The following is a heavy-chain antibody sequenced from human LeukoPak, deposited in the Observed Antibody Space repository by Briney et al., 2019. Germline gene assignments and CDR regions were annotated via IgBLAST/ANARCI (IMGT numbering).Heavy chain of an antibody. CDR1: GGTFSSYA. Sequence: SVKVSCKASGGTFSSYAISWVRQAPGQGLEWMGRIILIFGTANYAQKFQGRVTITTDESTSTAYMELSSLRSEDTAVYYCARHAGSYRYTLPTDAFDIWGQGTMVTVSS. J-gene: IGHJ3*02. V-gene: IGHV1-69*05. D-gene: IGHD3-16*02. CDR3: ARHAGSYRYTLPTDAFDI. CDR2: IILIFGTA.